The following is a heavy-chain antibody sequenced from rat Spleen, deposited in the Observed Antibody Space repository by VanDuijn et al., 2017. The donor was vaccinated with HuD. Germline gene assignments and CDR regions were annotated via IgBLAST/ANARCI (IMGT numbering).Heavy chain of an antibody. CDR2: ITKTDGST. Sequence: EVQLVESGGGLVQPGRSLKLSCVASGFTFNDYWMTWIRQAPGRGLEWVASITKTDGSTYYRDSVKGRFTISRDNAKSSLYLQMDSLRSEDTATYYCTRDRILRSTGFDYWGPGTMVTVSS. J-gene: IGHJ1*01. CDR3: TRDRILRSTGFDY. CDR1: GFTFNDYW. V-gene: IGHV5-31*01. D-gene: IGHD1-6*01.